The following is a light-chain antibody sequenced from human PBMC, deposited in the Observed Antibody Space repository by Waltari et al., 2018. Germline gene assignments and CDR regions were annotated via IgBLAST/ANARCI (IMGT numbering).Light chain of an antibody. Sequence: EVVLTQSPATLSLSPGDRATLSCRASQIVSKNLAWYQQKPGQAPRLLIYDASNRAPGIPARFSGTGSGTDFTLTISSLEPENFAVYFCQQGSSWPPGLTFGGGTKVEIQ. V-gene: IGKV3-11*01. J-gene: IGKJ4*01. CDR2: DAS. CDR1: QIVSKN. CDR3: QQGSSWPPGLT.